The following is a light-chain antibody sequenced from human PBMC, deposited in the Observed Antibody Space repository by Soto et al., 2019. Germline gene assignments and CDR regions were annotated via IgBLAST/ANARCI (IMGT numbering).Light chain of an antibody. CDR3: AAWDDGLSRVV. CDR2: SNN. V-gene: IGLV1-44*01. J-gene: IGLJ2*01. Sequence: QSVLTQPPSASGTPGQRVTISCSGSSSNIGSNTVNCYQQLPGTAPKLLIYSNNQRPSGVPDRFSGSKSGTSATLAISGLQSEDEDDYYCAAWDDGLSRVVFGGGTKLTVL. CDR1: SSNIGSNT.